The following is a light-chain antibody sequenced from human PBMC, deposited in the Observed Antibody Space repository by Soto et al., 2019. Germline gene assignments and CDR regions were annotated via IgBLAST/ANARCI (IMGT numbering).Light chain of an antibody. V-gene: IGKV1-8*01. Sequence: AIRMTQSPSSLSASTGDRVTITCRASQGISSYLAWYQQKPGKAPKLLIYAASTLQSGVPSRFSGSGSGTDFTLTLRRLQSEDFATYYCQQYYRYPPSFGGAPKVHI. J-gene: IGKJ4*01. CDR3: QQYYRYPPS. CDR1: QGISSY. CDR2: AAS.